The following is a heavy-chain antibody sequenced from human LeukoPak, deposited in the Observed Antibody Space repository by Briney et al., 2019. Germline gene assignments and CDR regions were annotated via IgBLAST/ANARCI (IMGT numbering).Heavy chain of an antibody. J-gene: IGHJ4*02. CDR2: IYYSGST. V-gene: IGHV4-31*03. CDR3: ARGKYQLLDY. Sequence: ASETLSLTCTVSGGSISSGGYYWSWIRQHPGKGLEWIGYIYYSGSTYYNPSLKSRVTISVDTSKNQFSLKLSSVTAADMAVYYCARGKYQLLDYWGQGTLVTVSS. CDR1: GGSISSGGYY. D-gene: IGHD2-2*01.